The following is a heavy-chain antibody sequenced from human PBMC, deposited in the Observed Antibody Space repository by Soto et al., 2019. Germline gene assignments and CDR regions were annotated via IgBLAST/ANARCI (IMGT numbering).Heavy chain of an antibody. CDR1: GGSISSSSYY. V-gene: IGHV4-39*02. D-gene: IGHD5-18*01. CDR3: AREDTAMHNPFDY. J-gene: IGHJ4*02. CDR2: IYYSGST. Sequence: SETLSLTCTVSGGSISSSSYYWGWIRQPPGKGLEWIGSIYYSGSTYYNPSLKSRVTISVDTSKNQFPLKLSSVTAADTAVYYCAREDTAMHNPFDYWGQGTLVTVSS.